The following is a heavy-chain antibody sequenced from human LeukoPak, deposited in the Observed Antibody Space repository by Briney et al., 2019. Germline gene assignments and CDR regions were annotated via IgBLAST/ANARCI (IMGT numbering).Heavy chain of an antibody. CDR2: IKKDGSDQ. Sequence: GGSLRLSCAASGFTFRRFWMSWVRQAPGKGLKWLANIKKDGSDQYYVDSVKGRFTISRDNAKNSLYLQMNSLRAEDTAVYYCARDTEMLYYDANGYHAWGQGTMVTVSS. CDR1: GFTFRRFW. CDR3: ARDTEMLYYDANGYHA. J-gene: IGHJ3*01. D-gene: IGHD3-22*01. V-gene: IGHV3-7*01.